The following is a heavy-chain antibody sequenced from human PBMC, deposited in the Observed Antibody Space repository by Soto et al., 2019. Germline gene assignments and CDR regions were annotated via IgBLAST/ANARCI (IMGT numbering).Heavy chain of an antibody. J-gene: IGHJ5*02. CDR3: ARSERAASTDSSFDP. CDR1: GGSISSSSFH. D-gene: IGHD2-15*01. CDR2: IYYSGST. Sequence: QLQLQESGPGLVKPSETLSLTCTVSGGSISSSSFHWGWIRQPPGKGLEWIGSIYYSGSTHYSPSLKRRVTISVAPSKPPFSLNLSSVPSPATAVYSCARSERAASTDSSFDPCAHGPLVTVSS. V-gene: IGHV4-39*01.